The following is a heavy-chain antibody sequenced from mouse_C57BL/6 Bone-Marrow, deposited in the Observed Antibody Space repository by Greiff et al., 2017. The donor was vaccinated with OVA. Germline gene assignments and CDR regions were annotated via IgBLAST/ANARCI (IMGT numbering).Heavy chain of an antibody. CDR2: ISDGGSYT. CDR1: GFTFSSYA. J-gene: IGHJ1*03. CDR3: ARDRITTVVGDWYFDV. V-gene: IGHV5-4*01. Sequence: EVMLVESGGGLVKPGGSLKLSCAASGFTFSSYAMSWVRQTPEKRLEWVATISDGGSYTYYPDNVKGRFTISRDNAKNNLYLQMSHLKSEDTAMYYCARDRITTVVGDWYFDVWGTGTTVTVSS. D-gene: IGHD1-1*01.